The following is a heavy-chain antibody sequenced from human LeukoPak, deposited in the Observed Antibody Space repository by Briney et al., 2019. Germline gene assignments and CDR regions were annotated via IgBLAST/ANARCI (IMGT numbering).Heavy chain of an antibody. V-gene: IGHV1-2*02. CDR1: GYTFTGYY. CDR3: ARETGRYCSSTSCLSY. CDR2: INANSCGS. Sequence: ASVKVSCKASGYTFTGYYMHWVRQAPAQGLEWMGLINANSCGSNYALKLQGRVTITRDTSISTAYMELSRLRSDHTAVYYRARETGRYCSSTSCLSYWGQGTLVTVSS. D-gene: IGHD2-2*01. J-gene: IGHJ4*02.